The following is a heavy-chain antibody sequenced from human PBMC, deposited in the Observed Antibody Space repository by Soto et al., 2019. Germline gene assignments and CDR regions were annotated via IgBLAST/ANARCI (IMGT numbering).Heavy chain of an antibody. D-gene: IGHD5-12*01. CDR3: ARRAGDGYPFDY. Sequence: QVQLVQSGAEVKKPGSSVKVSCKASGGTFSSYTISWVRQAPGQGLEWMGRIIPILGIANYAQKFQGRVTSPADKPTSTAYMELSSLRSEDTAVYYCARRAGDGYPFDYWGPGSLVTVSS. V-gene: IGHV1-69*02. CDR2: IIPILGIA. J-gene: IGHJ4*02. CDR1: GGTFSSYT.